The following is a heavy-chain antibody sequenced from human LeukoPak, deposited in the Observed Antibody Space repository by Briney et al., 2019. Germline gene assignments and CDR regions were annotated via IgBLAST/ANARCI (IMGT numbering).Heavy chain of an antibody. CDR1: GFTFTTYA. CDR2: MSDDGIHT. Sequence: GRSLRLSCAASGFTFTTYALHWVRQAPGKGLEWVAIMSDDGIHTYYTDSVKGRFSISRDNSNNTLSLQMNSLRAEDTAVYYCAREIVVVPAAILAYGMDVWGQGTTVTVSS. D-gene: IGHD2-2*01. V-gene: IGHV3-30-3*01. J-gene: IGHJ6*02. CDR3: AREIVVVPAAILAYGMDV.